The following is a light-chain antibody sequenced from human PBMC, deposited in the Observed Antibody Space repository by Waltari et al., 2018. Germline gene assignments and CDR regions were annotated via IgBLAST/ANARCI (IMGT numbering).Light chain of an antibody. CDR3: QQSHSAPNT. Sequence: DIQMTQSPSSLSASVGDRVTMTCRASQSISSYLNWYQQKPGKAPKILIYAASSLQSGVPPRFSGSGSGTDFTLTISSLQPEDFATYYCQQSHSAPNTFGGGTKVEI. CDR1: QSISSY. V-gene: IGKV1-39*01. CDR2: AAS. J-gene: IGKJ4*01.